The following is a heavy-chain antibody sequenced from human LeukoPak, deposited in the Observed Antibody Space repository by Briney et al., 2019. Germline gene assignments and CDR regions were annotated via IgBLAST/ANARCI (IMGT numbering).Heavy chain of an antibody. CDR2: IKQDGSEK. D-gene: IGHD5-12*01. CDR1: GFTFSSYW. J-gene: IGHJ4*02. Sequence: GGSLRLSCAASGFTFSSYWMSWVRQAPGKGLEWVANIKQDGSEKYYVDSVKGRFTISRDNAKNSLYLQMNSLRAEDTAVYYCARWCGYGEYDTTSYYFDYWGQGTLVTVSS. CDR3: ARWCGYGEYDTTSYYFDY. V-gene: IGHV3-7*01.